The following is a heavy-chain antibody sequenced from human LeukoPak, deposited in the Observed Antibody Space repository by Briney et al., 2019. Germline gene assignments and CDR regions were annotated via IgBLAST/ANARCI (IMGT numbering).Heavy chain of an antibody. J-gene: IGHJ3*02. CDR1: GFTFSSYA. D-gene: IGHD5-24*01. CDR3: AKGEARDGYNDAFDI. Sequence: GGSLRLSCAASGFTFSSYAMSWVRQAPGKGLEWVSAISGSGGSTYYADSVKGRFTISRDNSKNTLYLQMNSLRAEDMALYYCAKGEARDGYNDAFDIWGQGTMVTVSS. CDR2: ISGSGGST. V-gene: IGHV3-23*01.